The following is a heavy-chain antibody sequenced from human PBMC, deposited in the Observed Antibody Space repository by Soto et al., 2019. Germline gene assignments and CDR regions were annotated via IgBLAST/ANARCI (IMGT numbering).Heavy chain of an antibody. D-gene: IGHD4-4*01. CDR1: GFSLTTHGVC. CDR2: IDWDDGK. J-gene: IGHJ6*02. Sequence: ESGPTLVNPTQTLTLTCSFSGFSLTTHGVCVSWIRQPPGKALEWLALIDWDDGKYYNTSLKTRLTISKDNSKNQVVLTLANVDPLDTATYFCARTRISERVNHQFYSGMDGWGQGTTVTVYS. CDR3: ARTRISERVNHQFYSGMDG. V-gene: IGHV2-70*01.